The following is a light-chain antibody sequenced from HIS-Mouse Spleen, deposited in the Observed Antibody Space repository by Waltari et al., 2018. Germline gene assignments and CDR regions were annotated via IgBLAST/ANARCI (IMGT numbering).Light chain of an antibody. J-gene: IGLJ3*02. CDR1: SLRSYY. CDR2: GKN. V-gene: IGLV3-19*01. Sequence: SSELTQDPAVSVALGQTVRITCQGYSLRSYYASWYQQKPGQAPVLVIYGKNNRPSGSPERFAGSSSGNTASLTITGAQAEDEADYYCNSRDSSGNHWVFGGGTKLTVL. CDR3: NSRDSSGNHWV.